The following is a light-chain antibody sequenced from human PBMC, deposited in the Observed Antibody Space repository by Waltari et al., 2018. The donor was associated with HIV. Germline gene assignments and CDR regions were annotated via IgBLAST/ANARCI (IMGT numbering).Light chain of an antibody. Sequence: EIVLTQSPGTLSLSPGERATLSCRASQSVSSSYLAWYQQKPGQAPRLLIYGASSRTTGIPDRFRGRGSGTDFTLTISRLEPEDFAVYYCHQYGSSPRTFGGGTKVESK. CDR1: QSVSSSY. J-gene: IGKJ4*01. CDR2: GAS. CDR3: HQYGSSPRT. V-gene: IGKV3-20*01.